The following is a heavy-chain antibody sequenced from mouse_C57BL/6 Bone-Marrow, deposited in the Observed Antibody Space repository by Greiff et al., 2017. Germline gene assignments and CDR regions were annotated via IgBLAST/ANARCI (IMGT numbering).Heavy chain of an antibody. CDR3: ARGRSPDY. V-gene: IGHV1-59*01. Sequence: QVQLQQPGAELVRPGTSVKLSCKASGYTFTSYWMHWVKQRPGQGLEWIGVIDPSDSYTNYNQKFKGKATLTVDTSSSTAYMQLSSLTAEDSAVYYCARGRSPDYWGQGTPLTVSS. CDR2: IDPSDSYT. J-gene: IGHJ2*01. CDR1: GYTFTSYW.